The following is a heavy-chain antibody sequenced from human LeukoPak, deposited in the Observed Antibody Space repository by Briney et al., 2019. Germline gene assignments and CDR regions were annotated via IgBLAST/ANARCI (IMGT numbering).Heavy chain of an antibody. V-gene: IGHV3-66*01. CDR1: GFTVSSNY. CDR2: IYSGGST. Sequence: PGGSLRLSCAASGFTVSSNYMSWVRQAPGKGLEWVSVIYSGGSTYYADSVKGRFTISRDNAKNSLYLQMNSLRDEDTAVYYCARDPMWFGELLVWGQGTLVTVSS. J-gene: IGHJ3*01. D-gene: IGHD3-10*01. CDR3: ARDPMWFGELLV.